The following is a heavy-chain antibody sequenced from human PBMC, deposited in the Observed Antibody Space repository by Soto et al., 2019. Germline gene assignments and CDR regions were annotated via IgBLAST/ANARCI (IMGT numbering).Heavy chain of an antibody. CDR2: ISYDGSNK. CDR1: GFTFSSYA. J-gene: IGHJ4*02. V-gene: IGHV3-30-3*01. CDR3: ARGKRWTVTTVYYFAY. Sequence: QVQLVESGGGVVQPGRSLRLSCAASGFTFSSYAMHWVRQAPGKGLEWVAVISYDGSNKYYADSVKGRFTISRDNAKNTRYLQMNSLRAEDTAVYYCARGKRWTVTTVYYFAYWGQGTLVTVTS. D-gene: IGHD4-17*01.